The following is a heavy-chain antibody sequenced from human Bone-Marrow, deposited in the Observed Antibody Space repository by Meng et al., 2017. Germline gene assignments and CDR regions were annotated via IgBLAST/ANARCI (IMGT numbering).Heavy chain of an antibody. V-gene: IGHV3-23*01. CDR3: ARRIEAVGIRCFDL. CDR1: GFPLRSYT. J-gene: IGHJ2*01. CDR2: ISDSGGST. D-gene: IGHD6-13*01. Sequence: EVQLLESGGGLVQPGGSLRLSCAASGFPLRSYTMTWVRQAPGKGLEWVSAISDSGGSTYYADSVKGRLTISRDNSKNMLYLQMNSLRAEDTALYYCARRIEAVGIRCFDLWGRGTLVTVSS.